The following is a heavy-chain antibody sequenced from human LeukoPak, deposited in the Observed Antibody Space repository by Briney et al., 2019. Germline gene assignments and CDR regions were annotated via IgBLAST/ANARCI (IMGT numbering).Heavy chain of an antibody. Sequence: GGTLGLSCAASGFTFSSHDMHWVRQAPDKGLEWVAIISYDGGKKDYADSVKGRFTISRDNSRNTLYLQMNSLRAEDTAVYYCAKDRSKGSYGDDFDFWGQGTLVTVSS. CDR3: AKDRSKGSYGDDFDF. D-gene: IGHD3-16*01. CDR1: GFTFSSHD. CDR2: ISYDGGKK. V-gene: IGHV3-30*18. J-gene: IGHJ4*02.